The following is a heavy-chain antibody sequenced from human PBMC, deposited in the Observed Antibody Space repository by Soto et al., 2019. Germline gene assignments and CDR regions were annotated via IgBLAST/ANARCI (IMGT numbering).Heavy chain of an antibody. CDR2: ISVDGSST. V-gene: IGHV3-30-3*01. D-gene: IGHD3-22*01. J-gene: IGHJ1*01. Sequence: QVQLVESGGGVVQPGRSLRLSCTVSGFSFSSYVMHWVRQAPGEGLEWVAGISVDGSSTHDADSVKGRFTISRDNSNNTMYLQMDTLTAEETTVYYCAREEESSGHAGTLQHWGQGTLVTVSS. CDR1: GFSFSSYV. CDR3: AREEESSGHAGTLQH.